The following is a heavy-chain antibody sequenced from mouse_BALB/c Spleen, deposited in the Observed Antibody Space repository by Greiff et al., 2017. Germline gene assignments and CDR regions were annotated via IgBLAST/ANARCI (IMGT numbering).Heavy chain of an antibody. CDR1: GFTFSSYT. J-gene: IGHJ3*01. Sequence: EVMLVESGGGLVQPGGSLKLSCAASGFTFSSYTMSWVRQTPEKRLEWVAYISNGGGSTYYPDTVKGRFTISRDNAKNTLYLQMSSLKSEDTAMYYCAREEETWFAYWGQGTLVTVSA. V-gene: IGHV5-12-2*01. CDR3: AREEETWFAY. CDR2: ISNGGGST.